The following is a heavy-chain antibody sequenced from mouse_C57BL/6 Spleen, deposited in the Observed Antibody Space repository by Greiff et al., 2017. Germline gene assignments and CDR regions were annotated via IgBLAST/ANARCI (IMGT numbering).Heavy chain of an antibody. J-gene: IGHJ2*01. D-gene: IGHD1-1*01. V-gene: IGHV5-17*01. CDR1: GFTFSDYG. CDR2: ISSGSSTI. CDR3: ARDRIFTTVVATDYFDY. Sequence: EVHLVESGGGLVKPGGSLKLSCAASGFTFSDYGMHWVRQAPEKGLEWVAYISSGSSTIYYADTVKGRFTISRDNAKNTLFLQMTSLRSEDTAMYYCARDRIFTTVVATDYFDYWGQGTTLTVSS.